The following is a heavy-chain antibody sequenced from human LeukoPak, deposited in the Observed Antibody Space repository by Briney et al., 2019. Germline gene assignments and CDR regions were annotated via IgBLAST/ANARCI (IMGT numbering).Heavy chain of an antibody. D-gene: IGHD6-25*01. Sequence: SGPTLVNPTQTLTLTFTFSGFSLGTSGVGGGWIRQPPGKALEWLALIYWDDDKRYSPSLKSRLTITKDTSKNQVVLTMTNMDPVDTATYYCAHLSGLDAFDIWGQGTMVTASS. CDR3: AHLSGLDAFDI. J-gene: IGHJ3*02. CDR2: IYWDDDK. V-gene: IGHV2-5*02. CDR1: GFSLGTSGVG.